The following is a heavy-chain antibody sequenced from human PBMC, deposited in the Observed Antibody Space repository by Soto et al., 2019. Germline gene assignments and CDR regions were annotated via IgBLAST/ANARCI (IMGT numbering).Heavy chain of an antibody. CDR3: ASLADY. J-gene: IGHJ4*02. V-gene: IGHV3-30*04. CDR2: ISYDGRNK. CDR1: GFTLSTYA. Sequence: QVQLVESGGGVVQPGGSRRLSCAVSGFTLSTYAMEWVRQAPGKGPDWVAGISYDGRNKDYGDSVKGRFTISRDITKNTLYLQMNNLRADDTAVYYCASLADYWGQGTLVTVSS.